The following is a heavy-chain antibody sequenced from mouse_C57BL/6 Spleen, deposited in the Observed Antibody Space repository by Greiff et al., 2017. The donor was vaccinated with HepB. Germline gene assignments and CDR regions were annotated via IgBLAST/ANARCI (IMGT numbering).Heavy chain of an antibody. V-gene: IGHV5-4*01. CDR2: ISDGGSYT. D-gene: IGHD2-3*01. CDR1: GFTFSSYA. J-gene: IGHJ4*01. CDR3: AREVDGYYLYAMDY. Sequence: VESGGGLVKPGGSLKLSCAASGFTFSSYAMSWVRQTPEKRLEWVATISDGGSYTYYPDNVKGRFTISRDNAKNNLYLQMSHLKSEDTAMYYCAREVDGYYLYAMDYWGQGTSVTVSS.